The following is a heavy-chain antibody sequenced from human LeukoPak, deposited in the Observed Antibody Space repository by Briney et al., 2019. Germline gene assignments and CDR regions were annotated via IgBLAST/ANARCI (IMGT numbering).Heavy chain of an antibody. D-gene: IGHD3-9*01. CDR3: ARDPPLRYFDWFRSNWFDP. J-gene: IGHJ5*02. CDR1: GGTFSSYT. V-gene: IGHV1-69*04. CDR2: IITILGIA. Sequence: VASVKVSCKASGGTFSSYTISWVRQAPGQGLEWMGRIITILGIANYAQKFQGRVTITADKSTSTAYMELSSLRSEDTAVYYCARDPPLRYFDWFRSNWFDPWGQGTLVTVSS.